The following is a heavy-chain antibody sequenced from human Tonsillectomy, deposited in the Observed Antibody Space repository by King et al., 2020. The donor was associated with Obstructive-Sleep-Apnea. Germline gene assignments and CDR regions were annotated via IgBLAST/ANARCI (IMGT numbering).Heavy chain of an antibody. CDR1: GFSLSTNGVG. CDR3: APRGTFRYYFDY. V-gene: IGHV2-5*02. D-gene: IGHD3-16*01. Sequence: TLKESGPTLVKPTQTLTLTCTFSGFSLSTNGVGVGWIRQPPGKALEWLALIYWDDEKRYSPSLKSRLTITKDTSKNQVVLRMTNMDPVDTATYYCAPRGTFRYYFDYWGQGTLVTVSS. J-gene: IGHJ4*02. CDR2: IYWDDEK.